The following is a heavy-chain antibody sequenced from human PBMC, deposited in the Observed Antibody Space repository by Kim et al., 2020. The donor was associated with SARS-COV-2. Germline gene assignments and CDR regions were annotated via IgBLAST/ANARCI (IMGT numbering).Heavy chain of an antibody. CDR2: INWDSGRL. CDR3: AKDPTHYYDSSGSYHSFDY. V-gene: IGHV3-9*03. J-gene: IGHJ4*02. D-gene: IGHD3-22*01. Sequence: GGSLRLSCAASGFTFDDYAMHWVRQVPGKGLEWVSGINWDSGRLAYADSVKGRFTISRDNAKNSLYLQMNSLRPEDMALYYCAKDPTHYYDSSGSYHSFDYWGQGTLVTVSS. CDR1: GFTFDDYA.